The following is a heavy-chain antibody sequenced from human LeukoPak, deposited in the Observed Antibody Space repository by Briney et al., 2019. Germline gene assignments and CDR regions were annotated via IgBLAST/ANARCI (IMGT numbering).Heavy chain of an antibody. CDR1: GGSFSGYY. Sequence: SETLSLTRAVYGGSFSGYYWCWIRQPLGKGLEWIGEINHSGSTNYIPSLKGRVTISVDASKNQFSLKLSSVTAADTAVYYCSIWFGERFDPWGQGTLVTVSS. J-gene: IGHJ5*02. CDR2: INHSGST. D-gene: IGHD3-10*01. V-gene: IGHV4-34*01. CDR3: SIWFGERFDP.